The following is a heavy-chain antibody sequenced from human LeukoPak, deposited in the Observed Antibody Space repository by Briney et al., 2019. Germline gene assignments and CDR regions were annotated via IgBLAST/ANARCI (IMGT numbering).Heavy chain of an antibody. Sequence: PSETLPLTCAVYGGSFSGYYWSWIRQPPGKGLEWIGEINHSGSTNYNLSLKSRVTISVDTSKNQFSLKLSSVTAADTAVYYCARDANTRGNSFDPWGQGTLVTVSS. CDR1: GGSFSGYY. CDR3: ARDANTRGNSFDP. V-gene: IGHV4-34*01. D-gene: IGHD4-23*01. J-gene: IGHJ5*02. CDR2: INHSGST.